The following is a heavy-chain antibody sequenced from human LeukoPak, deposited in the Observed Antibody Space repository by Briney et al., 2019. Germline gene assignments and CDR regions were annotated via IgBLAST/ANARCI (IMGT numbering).Heavy chain of an antibody. D-gene: IGHD5-24*01. CDR1: GFTFDDYG. J-gene: IGHJ6*03. CDR3: AKRDGYYYYMDV. CDR2: ISGSGGST. V-gene: IGHV3-23*01. Sequence: GGSLRLSCAASGFTFDDYGMNWVRQAPGKGLEWVSAISGSGGSTYYADSVKGRFSISRDNSKNTLDLQMNSLTAEDTAVYYCAKRDGYYYYMDVWGKGTTVTVSS.